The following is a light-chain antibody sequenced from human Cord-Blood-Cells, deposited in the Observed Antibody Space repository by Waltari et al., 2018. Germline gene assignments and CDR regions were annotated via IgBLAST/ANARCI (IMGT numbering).Light chain of an antibody. Sequence: QSALTQPASVSGSPGQSLPLTWPGPSSDVGCSHLVSCNKQHPGKDPKLMIYEGSKRPSGVSNRFSGSKSGNTASLTISGLQAEDEADYYCCSYAGSSTFVVFGGGTKLTVL. CDR3: CSYAGSSTFVV. V-gene: IGLV2-23*03. CDR1: SSDVGCSHL. J-gene: IGLJ2*01. CDR2: EGS.